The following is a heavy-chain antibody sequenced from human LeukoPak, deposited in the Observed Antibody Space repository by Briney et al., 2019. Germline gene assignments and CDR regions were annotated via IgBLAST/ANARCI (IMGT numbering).Heavy chain of an antibody. D-gene: IGHD3-22*01. CDR1: GGSISSYY. CDR3: ARWYYDSSGYRYFDY. J-gene: IGHJ4*02. Sequence: SETLSLTCTVSGGSISSYYWSWIRQPAGKGLEWIGRIYTSGSTKYNPSLKSRVTISVDTSKNQFSLKLSSVTAADTAVYYCARWYYDSSGYRYFDYWGQGTLVTVSS. V-gene: IGHV4-4*07. CDR2: IYTSGST.